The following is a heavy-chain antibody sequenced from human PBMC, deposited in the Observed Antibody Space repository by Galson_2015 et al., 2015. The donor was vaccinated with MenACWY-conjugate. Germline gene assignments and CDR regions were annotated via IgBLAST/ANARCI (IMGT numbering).Heavy chain of an antibody. CDR3: ARGRIVGAD. CDR1: GGSISGYY. CDR2: INDSGVV. D-gene: IGHD1-26*01. Sequence: ETLSLTCGVNGGSISGYYWTWIRQPPGKGLEWIGEINDSGVVNYNPSLESRVTISGDGSKNQFSLILRSVTAADTGLYYCARGRIVGADWGQGTLVTVSS. V-gene: IGHV4-34*01. J-gene: IGHJ4*02.